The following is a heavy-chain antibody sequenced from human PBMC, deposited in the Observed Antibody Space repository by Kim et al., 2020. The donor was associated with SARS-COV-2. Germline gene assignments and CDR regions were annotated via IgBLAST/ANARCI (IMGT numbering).Heavy chain of an antibody. V-gene: IGHV3-7*01. CDR1: EFVFSDYW. Sequence: GGSLRLSCEASEFVFSDYWMSWVRQAPGKRLEWVANIKQDGSETNYLDSVKGRFTISRDNAKNSLYLQMNSLRAEDTAMYKCVRGGWYFEYWSQGTLVTVPS. J-gene: IGHJ4*02. CDR3: VRGGWYFEY. D-gene: IGHD2-15*01. CDR2: IKQDGSET.